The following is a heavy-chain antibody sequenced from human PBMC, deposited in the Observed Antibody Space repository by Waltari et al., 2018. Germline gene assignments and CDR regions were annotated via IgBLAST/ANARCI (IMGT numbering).Heavy chain of an antibody. Sequence: QVQLVESGGGVVQPGRSLRLSCEASGFTFSTYGMQWVRQAPGKGLEWVALISYDGSDKYYADSVKGRFTISRDNSRNTLYLQMNSLRAEDTAVYYCAEDLYCTSTSCQDFWGQGTLVTVSS. V-gene: IGHV3-30*18. CDR1: GFTFSTYG. CDR3: AEDLYCTSTSCQDF. D-gene: IGHD2-2*01. CDR2: ISYDGSDK. J-gene: IGHJ4*02.